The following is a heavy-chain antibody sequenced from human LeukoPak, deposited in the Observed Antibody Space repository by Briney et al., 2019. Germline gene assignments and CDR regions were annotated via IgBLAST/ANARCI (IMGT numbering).Heavy chain of an antibody. CDR2: IHRDGRT. V-gene: IGHV4-4*02. Sequence: PSETLSLTCAVSGVSISSTEWWIWVRQSPGQGLEWIGEIHRDGRTRYSPSLTSRVSMSIDYFKNQFSLKVSSVAAADTAIYYCGKTDIWFNPIDYWGPGSLVIVSS. J-gene: IGHJ4*02. CDR1: GVSISSTEW. D-gene: IGHD3-9*01. CDR3: GKTDIWFNPIDY.